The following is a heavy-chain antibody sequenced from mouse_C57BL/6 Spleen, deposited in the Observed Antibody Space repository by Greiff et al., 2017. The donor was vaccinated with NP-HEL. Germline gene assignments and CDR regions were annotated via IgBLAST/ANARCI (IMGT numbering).Heavy chain of an antibody. V-gene: IGHV1-53*01. CDR3: ARRRFYDYDGGYAMDY. CDR2: INPSNGGT. Sequence: VKLQQPGTELVKPGASVKLSCKASGYTFTSYWMHWVKQRPGQGLEWIGNINPSNGGTNYNEKFKSKATLTVDKSSSTAYMQLSSLTSEDSAVYYCARRRFYDYDGGYAMDYWGQGTSVTVSS. CDR1: GYTFTSYW. D-gene: IGHD2-4*01. J-gene: IGHJ4*01.